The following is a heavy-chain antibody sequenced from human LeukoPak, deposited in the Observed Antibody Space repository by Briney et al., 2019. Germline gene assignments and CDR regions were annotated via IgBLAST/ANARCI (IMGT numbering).Heavy chain of an antibody. D-gene: IGHD2-15*01. CDR2: INWNGGST. CDR1: GFTFDDYG. J-gene: IGHJ3*02. Sequence: GGSLRLSCAASGFTFDDYGMSWVRQAPGKGLEWVSGINWNGGSTGYADSVKGRFTISRDNAKNSLYLQMNSLRAEDTAVYYCARDLSYCSGGSCYGLAPKYAFDIWGQGTMVTVSS. V-gene: IGHV3-20*04. CDR3: ARDLSYCSGGSCYGLAPKYAFDI.